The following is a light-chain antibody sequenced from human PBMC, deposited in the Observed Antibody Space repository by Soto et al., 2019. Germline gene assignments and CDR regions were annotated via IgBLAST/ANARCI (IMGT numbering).Light chain of an antibody. J-gene: IGLJ2*01. CDR1: SSDVGGYNY. Sequence: QSVLTQPASVSGSPGQSITISCTGTSSDVGGYNYVSWYQQHPGKAPKLLIYEVSYRPSGVSNRFSGSKSVNTASLTISGLQAEDEVDYYCSSYTSSSTLEVFGGGTKLTVL. V-gene: IGLV2-14*01. CDR3: SSYTSSSTLEV. CDR2: EVS.